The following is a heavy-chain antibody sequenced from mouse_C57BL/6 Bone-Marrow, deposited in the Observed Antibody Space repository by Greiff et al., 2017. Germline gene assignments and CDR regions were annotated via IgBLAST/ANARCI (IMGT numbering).Heavy chain of an antibody. V-gene: IGHV1-55*01. CDR1: GYTFHSYW. CDR2: IYPGSGSP. Sequence: VQLQQPGAELVQPGASVKMSCKASGYTFHSYWITWVKQRPGHGLAWLGDIYPGSGSPNYNENLTSKATLTVDTAASTAYMQRSSLTSEDSAVYYCARGGLPNWDWGYFDDGGQGTTLTVSS. D-gene: IGHD4-1*01. CDR3: ARGGLPNWDWGYFDD. J-gene: IGHJ2*01.